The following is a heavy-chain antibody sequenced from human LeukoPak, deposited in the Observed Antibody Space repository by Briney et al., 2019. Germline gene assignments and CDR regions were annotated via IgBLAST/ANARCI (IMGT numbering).Heavy chain of an antibody. Sequence: ASVKVSCKASGYTFTSYGISWVRQAPGQGLEWMGWISAYNGNTNYAQKLQGRVTMTTDTSTSTAYMELRSLRSDDTAVYYCARGPTYYDLWSGYYTEYYFDYWGQGTLVTVSS. CDR2: ISAYNGNT. CDR3: ARGPTYYDLWSGYYTEYYFDY. CDR1: GYTFTSYG. D-gene: IGHD3-3*01. V-gene: IGHV1-18*01. J-gene: IGHJ4*02.